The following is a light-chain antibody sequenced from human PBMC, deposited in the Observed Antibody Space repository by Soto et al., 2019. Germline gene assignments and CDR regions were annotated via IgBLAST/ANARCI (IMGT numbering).Light chain of an antibody. V-gene: IGKV4-1*01. J-gene: IGKJ5*01. CDR1: QSVLYNSNNKNY. CDR3: PLFNSYTRS. CDR2: WAS. Sequence: DVVITQSLDSLAVSLGERATINCKSSQSVLYNSNNKNYLACYQNKQVQQPKLLIYWASARESGVPDRFSGSGSGTDFTLPISSLQPEDFATYYCPLFNSYTRSFGQLTRPEIK.